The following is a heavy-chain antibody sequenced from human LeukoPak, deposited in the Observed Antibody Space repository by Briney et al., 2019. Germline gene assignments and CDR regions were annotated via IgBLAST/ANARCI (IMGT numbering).Heavy chain of an antibody. V-gene: IGHV4-34*01. J-gene: IGHJ4*02. D-gene: IGHD5-12*01. CDR1: GGSFSGYY. Sequence: ASETLSLTCAVYGGSFSGYYWSWIRQPPGKGLEWIGEINHSGSTNYNPSLKSRVTISVDTSKNQFSLELSSVTAADTAVYYCARARGYSGYDVWGQGTLVTVSS. CDR3: ARARGYSGYDV. CDR2: INHSGST.